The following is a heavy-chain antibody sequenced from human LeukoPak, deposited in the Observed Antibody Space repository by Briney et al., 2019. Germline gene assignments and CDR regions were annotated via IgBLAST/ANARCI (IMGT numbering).Heavy chain of an antibody. CDR2: ISSSSSYI. CDR3: AKAYDILTGYSSPFPSFDY. Sequence: PGGSLRLSCAASGFTFSSYSMNWVRQAPGKGLEWVSSISSSSSYIYYADSVKGRFTIFRDNAKNSLYLQMNSLRAEDTAVYYCAKAYDILTGYSSPFPSFDYWGQGTLVTVSS. V-gene: IGHV3-21*04. J-gene: IGHJ4*02. CDR1: GFTFSSYS. D-gene: IGHD3-9*01.